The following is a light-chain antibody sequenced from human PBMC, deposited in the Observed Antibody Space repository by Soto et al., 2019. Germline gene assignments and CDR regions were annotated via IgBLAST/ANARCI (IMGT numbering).Light chain of an antibody. CDR1: QSISTW. CDR3: QQYENLPT. CDR2: DAS. J-gene: IGKJ5*01. V-gene: IGKV1-5*01. Sequence: DIQMTQSPSTLSASVGYRFTITCRASQSISTWLAWYQQKPGKAPKLLIYDASSLESGVPSRFSGSGSGTDFTFTISRLQPEDIATYYCQQYENLPTFGQGTRLEIK.